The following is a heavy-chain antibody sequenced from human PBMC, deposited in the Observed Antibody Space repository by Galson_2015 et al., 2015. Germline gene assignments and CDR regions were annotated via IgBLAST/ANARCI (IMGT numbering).Heavy chain of an antibody. D-gene: IGHD2-8*02. CDR1: GGSISSSSYY. CDR3: ARYSGDCTGQSCYLGY. CDR2: IYYSGST. J-gene: IGHJ4*02. V-gene: IGHV4-39*01. Sequence: ETLSLTCTVSGGSISSSSYYWGWIRQPPGKGLEWIGGIYYSGSTFYNPSLKSRVTISVDTSMNQFSLKLSSVTAADTAVYYCARYSGDCTGQSCYLGYWGQGTLVTVSS.